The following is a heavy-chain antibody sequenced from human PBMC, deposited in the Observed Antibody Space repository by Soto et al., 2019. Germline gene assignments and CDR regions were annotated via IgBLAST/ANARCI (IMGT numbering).Heavy chain of an antibody. V-gene: IGHV3-30-3*01. CDR2: ISNDGSNK. D-gene: IGHD3-22*01. CDR1: GFTFSSYW. CDR3: ARDPYYYDSSGYSYYFDY. J-gene: IGHJ4*02. Sequence: PGGSLRLSCAASGFTFSSYWMHWVRHAPGKGLVWVAVISNDGSNKYYADSVKGRFTISRDNSKNTLHLQMNSLRAEDTAVYYCARDPYYYDSSGYSYYFDYWGQGTLVTVSS.